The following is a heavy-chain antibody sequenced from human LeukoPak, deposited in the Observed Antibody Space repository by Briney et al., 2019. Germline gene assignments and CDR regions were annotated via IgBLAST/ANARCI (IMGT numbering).Heavy chain of an antibody. CDR2: ISSKANSYAT. J-gene: IGHJ6*02. CDR3: TRLERASTYYSYYGMDV. Sequence: GGSLRLSCAASGFTFSGSAMHWVRQASGKGLEWVGRISSKANSYATAYAASVKGRFTISRDDSKYTAYLQMNSLNTEDTAVYYCTRLERASTYYSYYGMDVWGQGTTVTVSS. V-gene: IGHV3-73*01. CDR1: GFTFSGSA.